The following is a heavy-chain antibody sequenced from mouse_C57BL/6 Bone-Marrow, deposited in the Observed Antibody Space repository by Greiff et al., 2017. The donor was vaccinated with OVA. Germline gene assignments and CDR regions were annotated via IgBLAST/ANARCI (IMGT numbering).Heavy chain of an antibody. J-gene: IGHJ2*01. D-gene: IGHD1-1*01. CDR3: TTHITTVVADY. CDR2: IDPENGDT. CDR1: GFNIKDDY. V-gene: IGHV14-4*01. Sequence: EVMLVESGAELVRPGASVKLSCTASGFNIKDDYMHWVKQRPEQGLEWIGWIDPENGDTEYASKFQGKATITADTSSNTAYLQLSSLTSEDTAVYYCTTHITTVVADYWGQGTTLTVSS.